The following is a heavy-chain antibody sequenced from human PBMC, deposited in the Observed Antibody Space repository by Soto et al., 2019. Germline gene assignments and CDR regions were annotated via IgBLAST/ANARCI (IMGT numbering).Heavy chain of an antibody. CDR2: IIPIFSTA. D-gene: IGHD6-13*01. CDR3: AKVRYSTPMGYYYRMDV. V-gene: IGHV1-69*01. J-gene: IGHJ6*02. CDR1: GDTFSKLI. Sequence: QVQLEQSGGEVKKPGSSVKVSCKASGDTFSKLIMTWVRQAPGLGLEWVGGIIPIFSTANYAQKFQGRVTITADESTSTSYLEVSNLRFEDTAVYYCAKVRYSTPMGYYYRMDVWGQGTAVTVSS.